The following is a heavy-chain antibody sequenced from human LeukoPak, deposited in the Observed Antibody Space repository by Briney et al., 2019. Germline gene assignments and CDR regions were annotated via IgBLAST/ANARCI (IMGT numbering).Heavy chain of an antibody. Sequence: SETLSLTCTVSGGSISSSSYYWGWIRQPPGKGLEWIGSIYYSGSTHYNPSLKSRVTISVDTSKNQFSLKLSSVTAADTAVYYCARHQSSTIYSGLDYWGQGTLVTVSS. CDR1: GGSISSSSYY. V-gene: IGHV4-39*01. CDR3: ARHQSSTIYSGLDY. J-gene: IGHJ4*02. CDR2: IYYSGST. D-gene: IGHD5-18*01.